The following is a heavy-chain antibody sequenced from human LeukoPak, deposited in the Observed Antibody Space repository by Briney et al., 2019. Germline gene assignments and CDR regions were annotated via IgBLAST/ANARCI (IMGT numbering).Heavy chain of an antibody. D-gene: IGHD6-6*01. CDR3: ATEASIAARDWFDP. CDR1: GFTVSSNY. V-gene: IGHV1-24*01. Sequence: GGSLRLSCAASGFTVSSNYMSWVRQAPGKGLEWMGGFDPEDGETIYAQKFQGRVTMTEDTSTDTAYMELSSLRSEDTAVYYCATEASIAARDWFDPWGQGTLVTVSS. CDR2: FDPEDGET. J-gene: IGHJ5*02.